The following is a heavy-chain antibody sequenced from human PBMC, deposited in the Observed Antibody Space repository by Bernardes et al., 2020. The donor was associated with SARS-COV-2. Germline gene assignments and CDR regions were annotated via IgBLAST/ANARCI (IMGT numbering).Heavy chain of an antibody. D-gene: IGHD3-10*01. Sequence: APVKVSSKVSGYTLTDLSMHWVRQAPGKGLEWMGGFDPEDGETIYAQKFQGRVTMTEDTSTDTAYMELSSLRSEDTAVYYCATDPSFITMVRGVTYYYGMDVWGQGTTVTVSS. CDR2: FDPEDGET. J-gene: IGHJ6*02. CDR3: ATDPSFITMVRGVTYYYGMDV. V-gene: IGHV1-24*01. CDR1: GYTLTDLS.